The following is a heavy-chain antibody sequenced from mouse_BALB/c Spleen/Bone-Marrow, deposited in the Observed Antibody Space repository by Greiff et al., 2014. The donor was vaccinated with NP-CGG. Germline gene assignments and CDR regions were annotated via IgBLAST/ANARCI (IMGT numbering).Heavy chain of an antibody. J-gene: IGHJ2*01. V-gene: IGHV14-3*02. CDR1: GFNIKDTY. Sequence: VQLKQSGAELVKPGASVKLSCTASGFNIKDTYMHWVKQRPEQGLEWIGRIDPANGNTKYDPKFQGKATITADTSSNTAYLQLSSLSSEDTAVYCSARYYYGSNYIDYWGQGTTLTVSS. CDR3: ARYYYGSNYIDY. D-gene: IGHD1-1*01. CDR2: IDPANGNT.